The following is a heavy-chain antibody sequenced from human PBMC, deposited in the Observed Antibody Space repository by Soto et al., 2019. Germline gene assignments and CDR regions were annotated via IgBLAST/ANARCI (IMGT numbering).Heavy chain of an antibody. CDR2: ISAYNGNT. Sequence: GASVKVSCKASGYTFTSYGISWVRQAPGQGLEWMGWISAYNGNTNYAQKLQGRVTMTTDTSTSTAYMELRSLRSDDTAVYYCARDLVPFIAVAGTPIDYWGQGTLVTVSS. CDR1: GYTFTSYG. D-gene: IGHD6-19*01. J-gene: IGHJ4*02. CDR3: ARDLVPFIAVAGTPIDY. V-gene: IGHV1-18*01.